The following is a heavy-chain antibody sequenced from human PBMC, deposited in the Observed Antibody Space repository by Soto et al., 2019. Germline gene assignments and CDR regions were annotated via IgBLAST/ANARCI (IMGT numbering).Heavy chain of an antibody. CDR2: INPSGGST. Sequence: GASVKVSCKASGYTFTSYYMHWVRQAPGQGLEWMGIINPSGGSTSYAQKFQGRVTMTRDTSTSTVYMELSSLRSEDTAVYYCARDPGGSSYYYYGMDVWGQGTTVTVSS. CDR3: ARDPGGSSYYYYGMDV. V-gene: IGHV1-46*01. CDR1: GYTFTSYY. D-gene: IGHD2-15*01. J-gene: IGHJ6*02.